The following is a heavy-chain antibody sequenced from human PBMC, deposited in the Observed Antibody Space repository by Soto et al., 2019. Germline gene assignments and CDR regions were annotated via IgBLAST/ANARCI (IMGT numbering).Heavy chain of an antibody. CDR3: AREVVVFGVIIPTPMDV. D-gene: IGHD3-22*01. V-gene: IGHV3-48*03. J-gene: IGHJ6*02. CDR1: GFTFSGYE. CDR2: ISGSGSTI. Sequence: PGGSLRLSCAASGFTFSGYEMNWVRQAPGKGLEWVSYISGSGSTIYYADSVKDRFTISRDNAEDSLYLQMNSLRAEDTAVYYCAREVVVFGVIIPTPMDVWGQGTTVTVSS.